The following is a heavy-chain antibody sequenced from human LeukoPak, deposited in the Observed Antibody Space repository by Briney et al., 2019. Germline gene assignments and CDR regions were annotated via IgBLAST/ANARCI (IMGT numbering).Heavy chain of an antibody. CDR2: IHPDDSET. J-gene: IGHJ4*02. D-gene: IGHD3-10*01. Sequence: GGSLKISCRGSGYSFTTFWIIWVRQRPGEGLEWMGIIHPDDSETRYSPSFEGHVTFSADTSTNTAYLQWSSLEPSDTATYYCARPYYYGSGSANWGQGTLVTVSS. V-gene: IGHV5-51*01. CDR3: ARPYYYGSGSAN. CDR1: GYSFTTFW.